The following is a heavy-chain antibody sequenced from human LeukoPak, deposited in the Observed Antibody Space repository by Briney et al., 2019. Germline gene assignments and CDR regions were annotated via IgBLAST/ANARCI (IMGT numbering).Heavy chain of an antibody. Sequence: GGSLRLSCAASGFTFSSYAMSWVRQDPGKGLEWVSTITGSGGSTYYADSVKGRFTISRDNSKNTLYLEMNSLRAEDTAIYYCAKVDYPTFDYWGQGTLVTVSS. J-gene: IGHJ4*02. CDR3: AKVDYPTFDY. CDR1: GFTFSSYA. V-gene: IGHV3-23*01. D-gene: IGHD3-16*01. CDR2: ITGSGGST.